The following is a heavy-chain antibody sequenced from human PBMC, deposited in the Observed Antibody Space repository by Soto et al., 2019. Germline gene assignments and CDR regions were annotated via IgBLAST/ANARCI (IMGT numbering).Heavy chain of an antibody. V-gene: IGHV3-74*01. CDR2: INSDGST. D-gene: IGHD3-10*01. CDR3: ARGLYREYGHDS. Sequence: EVQLVESGGGLVQPGGSLRLSCAASGFTFGKFWMHWVRQAPGKGLVWVSRINSDGSTSYADSVKGRLTISRDNAKNTVYLPMNCLRAEDTAVYYWARGLYREYGHDSWGLGALVTVSS. CDR1: GFTFGKFW. J-gene: IGHJ5*01.